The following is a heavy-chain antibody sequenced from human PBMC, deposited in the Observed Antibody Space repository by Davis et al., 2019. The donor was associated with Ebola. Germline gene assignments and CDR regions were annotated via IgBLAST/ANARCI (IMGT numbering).Heavy chain of an antibody. Sequence: PGGSLRLSCSASGFTFSTFGMFWVRQAPGKGLEWVAFIRFDGREKYYADSVNGRVTISRENSKATLDLQMNSLRAEDTAVYYCAKGDNSGWYGVDYWGQGTLVTVSS. CDR3: AKGDNSGWYGVDY. D-gene: IGHD6-19*01. CDR1: GFTFSTFG. CDR2: IRFDGREK. J-gene: IGHJ4*02. V-gene: IGHV3-30*02.